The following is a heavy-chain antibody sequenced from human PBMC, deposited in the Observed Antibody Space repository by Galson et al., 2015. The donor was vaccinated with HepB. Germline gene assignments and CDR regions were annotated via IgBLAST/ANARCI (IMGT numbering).Heavy chain of an antibody. J-gene: IGHJ4*02. CDR2: ISGSGGSK. V-gene: IGHV3-23*01. CDR3: AKVGLLWLSHHYFDY. CDR1: GFPFRSYA. D-gene: IGHD2-21*01. Sequence: LRLSCAASGFPFRSYAMSWVRQAPGPGLEWVSAISGSGGSKYYADPVKGRFTISSDNSKNTLYLQMNSLRAEDTAVYYCAKVGLLWLSHHYFDYWGQGTLVTVSS.